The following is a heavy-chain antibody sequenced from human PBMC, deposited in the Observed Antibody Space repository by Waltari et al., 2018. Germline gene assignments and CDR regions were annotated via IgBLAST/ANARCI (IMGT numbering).Heavy chain of an antibody. CDR2: MSYSGRH. D-gene: IGHD4-17*01. Sequence: QVQMQESGPGLVKPSGTLSLTCTVSGGSIKTHYWTWIRQTPGKGLEWIGHMSYSGRHDENPPLRSRVTISVDTSKNQVSLNLKSVTAADTAVYYCARVVFGDFLGGWFDSWGRGTRVTVSS. V-gene: IGHV4-59*11. CDR3: ARVVFGDFLGGWFDS. J-gene: IGHJ5*01. CDR1: GGSIKTHY.